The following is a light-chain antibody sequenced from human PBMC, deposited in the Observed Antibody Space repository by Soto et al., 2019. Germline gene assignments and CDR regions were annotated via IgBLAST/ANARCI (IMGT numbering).Light chain of an antibody. CDR3: QHYGSSVFT. CDR1: QSVSRNY. CDR2: DAS. Sequence: EIVLTQSPGTLSLSPGDSATLSCRASQSVSRNYLAWYQQKPGQAPRLLIFDASSRATGIPDRFSGSGSETDFTLTISRLEAEDFAVYHCQHYGSSVFTFGPGTKVDIK. J-gene: IGKJ3*01. V-gene: IGKV3-20*01.